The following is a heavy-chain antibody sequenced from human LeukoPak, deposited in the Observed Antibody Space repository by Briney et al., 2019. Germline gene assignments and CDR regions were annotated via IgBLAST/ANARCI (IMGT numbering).Heavy chain of an antibody. D-gene: IGHD1-7*01. Sequence: GGSLRLSCTASGFTFGDHAMSWFRQAPGKGLEWVGFIRSKPSGGTTEYAASVKGRFTISRDDSKSIAYLQMNSLKTEDTAVYYCAKDPSYNWNYGSNWFDPWGQGTLVTVSS. J-gene: IGHJ5*02. CDR1: GFTFGDHA. V-gene: IGHV3-49*03. CDR2: IRSKPSGGTT. CDR3: AKDPSYNWNYGSNWFDP.